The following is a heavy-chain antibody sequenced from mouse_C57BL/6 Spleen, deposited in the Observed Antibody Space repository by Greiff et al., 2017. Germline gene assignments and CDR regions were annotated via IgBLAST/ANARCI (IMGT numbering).Heavy chain of an antibody. J-gene: IGHJ1*03. CDR2: INPYNGDT. CDR3: ARSYYGDHWYFDV. V-gene: IGHV1-20*01. Sequence: VQLQQSGPELVKPGDSVKISCKASGYSFTGYFMNWVMQSHGKSLEWIGRINPYNGDTFYNQKFKGKATLTVDKSSSTAHMELRSLTSEDSAVYYCARSYYGDHWYFDVWGTGTTVTVSS. CDR1: GYSFTGYF. D-gene: IGHD2-13*01.